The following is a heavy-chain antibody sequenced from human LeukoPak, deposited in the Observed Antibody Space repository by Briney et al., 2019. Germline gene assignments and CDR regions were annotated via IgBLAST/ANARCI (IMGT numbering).Heavy chain of an antibody. CDR1: GGTFSSYA. CDR3: ALSWDSGSTYYFDY. V-gene: IGHV1-69*13. D-gene: IGHD1-26*01. CDR2: IIPIFGTA. J-gene: IGHJ4*02. Sequence: GASVKVSCKASGGTFSSYAISGVRQAPGQGLEWMGGIIPIFGTANYAQKFHGRVTITADESTSTAYMELSSLRSEDTAVYYCALSWDSGSTYYFDYWGQGTLVTVSS.